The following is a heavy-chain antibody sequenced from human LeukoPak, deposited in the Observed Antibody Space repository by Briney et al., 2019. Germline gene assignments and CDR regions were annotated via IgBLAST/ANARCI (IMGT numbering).Heavy chain of an antibody. J-gene: IGHJ6*04. CDR1: GFTISSYE. Sequence: GGSLRLSCAASGFTISSYEMNWVRQAPGKGLEWVSYISSSSSYTNYADSVKGRFTISRDNAKNSLYLQMNSLRAEDTAVYYCARSLIVANPLDVWGKGTTVTVSS. CDR3: ARSLIVANPLDV. D-gene: IGHD5-12*01. V-gene: IGHV3-21*05. CDR2: ISSSSSYT.